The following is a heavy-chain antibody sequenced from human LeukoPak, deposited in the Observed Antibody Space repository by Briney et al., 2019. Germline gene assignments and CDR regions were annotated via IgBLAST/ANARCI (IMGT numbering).Heavy chain of an antibody. Sequence: SETLSLTCTVSGGSISSYYWSWIRLPAGKGLEWIGHIYTSGSTNYNPSLKSRVTMSVDTSKNQFSLKLSSVTAADTAVYYCARDEQQLVPRGTDVWGQGTTVTVSS. D-gene: IGHD6-13*01. CDR2: IYTSGST. CDR3: ARDEQQLVPRGTDV. J-gene: IGHJ6*02. CDR1: GGSISSYY. V-gene: IGHV4-4*07.